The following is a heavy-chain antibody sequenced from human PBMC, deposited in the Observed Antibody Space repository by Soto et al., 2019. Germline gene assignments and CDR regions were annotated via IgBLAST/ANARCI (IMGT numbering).Heavy chain of an antibody. V-gene: IGHV4-34*01. CDR1: GGSFSGYY. Sequence: PSETLSLTCAVYGGSFSGYYWSWIRQPPGKGLEWIGEINHSGSTNYNPSLKSRVTISVDTSKNQFSLKLSSVTAADTAVYYCERLGTTRDSWGQGTLVTVSS. J-gene: IGHJ4*02. CDR2: INHSGST. CDR3: ERLGTTRDS. D-gene: IGHD1-1*01.